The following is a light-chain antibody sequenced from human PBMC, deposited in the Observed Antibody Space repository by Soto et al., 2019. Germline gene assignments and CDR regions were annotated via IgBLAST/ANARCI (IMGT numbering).Light chain of an antibody. CDR1: SSDFGGYNY. V-gene: IGLV2-14*01. CDR2: EVS. J-gene: IGLJ1*01. CDR3: SSYTSSSTLFV. Sequence: QSVLTQPASVSGSPGQSITISCTGTSSDFGGYNYVSWYQQHPGKAPKLMIYEVSNRPSGVSNRFSGSKSGNTASLTISGLQAEYEADYYCSSYTSSSTLFVFGTGTKVTVL.